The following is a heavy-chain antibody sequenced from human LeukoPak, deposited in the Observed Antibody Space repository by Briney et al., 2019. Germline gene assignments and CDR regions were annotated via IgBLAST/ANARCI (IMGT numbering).Heavy chain of an antibody. Sequence: ASVKVSCKVSGYTLTELSMHWVRQAPGKGLEWMGGFDPEDGETIYAQKFQGRVTMTEGTSTDTAYMELSSLRSEDTAVYYCATGFLWPYYGSGSYYYMDVWGKGTTVTISS. CDR1: GYTLTELS. J-gene: IGHJ6*03. CDR3: ATGFLWPYYGSGSYYYMDV. D-gene: IGHD3-10*01. V-gene: IGHV1-24*01. CDR2: FDPEDGET.